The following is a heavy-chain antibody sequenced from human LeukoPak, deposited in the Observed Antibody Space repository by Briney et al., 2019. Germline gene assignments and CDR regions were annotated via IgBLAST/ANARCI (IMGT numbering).Heavy chain of an antibody. V-gene: IGHV3-33*08. D-gene: IGHD4-23*01. CDR2: IWYDGSNK. Sequence: PGGSLTLSCAASGFTFSSYGLHWVRLAPPKGLEWVAVIWYDGSNKYYADSVKRRFTISRDNSKNTLYLQMNSLIGEDMVVYYCVNDSWNYGANYAFDIWGQGTMVTVSS. CDR1: GFTFSSYG. CDR3: VNDSWNYGANYAFDI. J-gene: IGHJ3*02.